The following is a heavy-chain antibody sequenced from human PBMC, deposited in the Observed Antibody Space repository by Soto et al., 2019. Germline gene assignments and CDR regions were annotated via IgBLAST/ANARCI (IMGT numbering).Heavy chain of an antibody. D-gene: IGHD2-8*01. CDR2: IQSGGTT. Sequence: EVQLVESGGDLVQPGGSLRLSCAASGFSVSSKYMSWVRQAPGKGLEWVSLIQSGGTTYYGGSVKGRFTISRDYSENTLFLQMNSLRVEDTAVYYCTRDDVHFNGDRYYGVPMDVSGKGTTVTVSA. V-gene: IGHV3-66*01. CDR3: TRDDVHFNGDRYYGVPMDV. J-gene: IGHJ6*04. CDR1: GFSVSSKY.